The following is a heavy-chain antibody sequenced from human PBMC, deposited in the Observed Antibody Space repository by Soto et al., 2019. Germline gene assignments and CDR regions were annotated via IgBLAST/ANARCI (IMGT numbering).Heavy chain of an antibody. V-gene: IGHV1-69*02. CDR3: ARTYYSDSSGYLYWYFDL. D-gene: IGHD3-22*01. J-gene: IGHJ2*01. CDR1: GGTFSSYT. Sequence: QVQLVQSGAEVKKPGSSVKVSCKASGGTFSSYTISWVRQAPGQGLEWMGRIIPIVGIVNYAQKFQGRVTXXAXXSTSTSYMELSSLRSEDTAVYYCARTYYSDSSGYLYWYFDLWGRGTLVTVSS. CDR2: IIPIVGIV.